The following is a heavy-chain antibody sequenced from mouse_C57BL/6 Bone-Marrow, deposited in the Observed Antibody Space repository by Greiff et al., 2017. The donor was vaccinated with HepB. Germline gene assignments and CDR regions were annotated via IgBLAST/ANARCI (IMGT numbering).Heavy chain of an antibody. V-gene: IGHV1-82*01. D-gene: IGHD2-3*01. CDR3: AREEIYDGYLDWYFDV. CDR2: IYPGGGYT. J-gene: IGHJ1*03. Sequence: QVQLQQSGPELVKPGASVKISCKASGYAFSSSWMNWVKQRPGKGLEWIGRIYPGGGYTNYNEKFKGKATLTADKSSSTAYMQFSSLTSEDSAIYYCAREEIYDGYLDWYFDVWGTGTTVTVSS. CDR1: GYAFSSSW.